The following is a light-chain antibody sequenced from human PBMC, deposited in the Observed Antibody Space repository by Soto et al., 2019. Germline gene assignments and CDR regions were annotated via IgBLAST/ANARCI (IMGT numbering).Light chain of an antibody. CDR2: NTN. Sequence: QSVLTQPLSASGIPGQRGTISCSGSSSNIGSKPVNWYQQLPGAAPKLLIHNTNQRPSGVPDLFSGSKSGTSASLAISGFQSEDEANYYCAAWDDSLYGLVFGGGTQLTVL. J-gene: IGLJ2*01. V-gene: IGLV1-44*01. CDR1: SSNIGSKP. CDR3: AAWDDSLYGLV.